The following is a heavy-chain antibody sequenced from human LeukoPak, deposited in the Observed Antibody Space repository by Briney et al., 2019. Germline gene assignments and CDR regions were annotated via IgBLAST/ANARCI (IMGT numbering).Heavy chain of an antibody. Sequence: SETLSLTCTVSGGSINSYSWSWIRQPPGKGLEWIGFIYYSGSTNYNPSLKSRVSISVDTSKNLFSLKLSSVTAADTAVYYCARDIIVGGYSYGYDYWGQGTLVTVSS. CDR2: IYYSGST. J-gene: IGHJ4*02. V-gene: IGHV4-59*01. CDR1: GGSINSYS. D-gene: IGHD5-18*01. CDR3: ARDIIVGGYSYGYDY.